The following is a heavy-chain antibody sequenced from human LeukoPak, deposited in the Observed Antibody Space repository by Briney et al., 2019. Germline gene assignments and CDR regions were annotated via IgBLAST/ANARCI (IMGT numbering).Heavy chain of an antibody. CDR3: ARDGEYSYGLGQYYFDY. Sequence: GASVKVSCKASGGTFSSYAISWVRQAPGQGLEWMGGIIPIFGTANYAQKFQGRVTITADESTSTAYMELSSLRSEDTAVYYCARDGEYSYGLGQYYFDYWGQGTLVTVSS. CDR1: GGTFSSYA. D-gene: IGHD5-18*01. CDR2: IIPIFGTA. V-gene: IGHV1-69*13. J-gene: IGHJ4*02.